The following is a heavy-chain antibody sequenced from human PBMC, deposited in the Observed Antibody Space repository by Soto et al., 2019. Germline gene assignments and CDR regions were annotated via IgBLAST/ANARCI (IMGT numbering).Heavy chain of an antibody. CDR2: IWYDGSNK. V-gene: IGHV3-33*01. Sequence: GGSLRLSCAASGFTFSSYGMHWVRQAPGKGLEWVAVIWYDGSNKYYADSVKGRFTISRDNSKNTLYLQMSSLRSEDTAVYYCARVRRHSWLNYHYYGMDVWGQGTTVTVSS. J-gene: IGHJ6*02. D-gene: IGHD6-13*01. CDR3: ARVRRHSWLNYHYYGMDV. CDR1: GFTFSSYG.